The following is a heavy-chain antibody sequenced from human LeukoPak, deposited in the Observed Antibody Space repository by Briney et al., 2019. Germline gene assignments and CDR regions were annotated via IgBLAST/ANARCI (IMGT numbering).Heavy chain of an antibody. D-gene: IGHD6-13*01. Sequence: SETLSLTCTVSGGSISSYYWSWIRQPPGKGLEWIGYIYYSGSTNYNPSLTSRVTISVDTSKNQFSLKLSSVTAADTAVYYCARGEVAAAGTWGQGTLVTVSS. J-gene: IGHJ4*02. CDR2: IYYSGST. CDR3: ARGEVAAAGT. CDR1: GGSISSYY. V-gene: IGHV4-59*01.